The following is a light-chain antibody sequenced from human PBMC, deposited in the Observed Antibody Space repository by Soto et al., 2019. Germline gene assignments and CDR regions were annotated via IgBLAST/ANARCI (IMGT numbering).Light chain of an antibody. CDR1: QYISKY. J-gene: IGKJ4*01. CDR3: QHYANWPLT. V-gene: IGKV3-15*01. CDR2: GAS. Sequence: EVVMTQSPATLSVSPGERATLSCRASQYISKYLAWYQQKPGQTPRLLIYGASTRATGVPARFSGSGSGTDFTLTINSLQSEDFAVYYCQHYANWPLTFGGGTKVESK.